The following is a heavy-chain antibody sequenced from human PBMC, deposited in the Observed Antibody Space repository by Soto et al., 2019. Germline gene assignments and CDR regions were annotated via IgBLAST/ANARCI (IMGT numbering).Heavy chain of an antibody. CDR1: GFTFSDHY. J-gene: IGHJ4*02. Sequence: GGSLRLSCAASGFTFSDHYMDWVRQAPGKGLEWVGRTRNKANSYTTEYAGSVKGRFTNSRDDSKNSLYLQMNSLKTEDTAVYYCARAGYCSGGSCYIEGFDYWGQGTLVTVSS. D-gene: IGHD2-15*01. V-gene: IGHV3-72*01. CDR3: ARAGYCSGGSCYIEGFDY. CDR2: TRNKANSYTT.